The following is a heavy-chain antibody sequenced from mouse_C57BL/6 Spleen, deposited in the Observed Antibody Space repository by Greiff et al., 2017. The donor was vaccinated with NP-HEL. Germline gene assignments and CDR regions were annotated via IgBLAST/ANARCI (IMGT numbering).Heavy chain of an antibody. D-gene: IGHD2-12*01. CDR2: INPSSGYT. J-gene: IGHJ4*01. V-gene: IGHV1-4*01. CDR1: GYTFTSYP. Sequence: QVQLQQSGAELARPGASVKMSCKASGYTFTSYPMHWVKQRPGQGLEWIGYINPSSGYTKYNQKFKDKATLTADKSSSTAYMQLISLTSEDSAVNYRAREEIDYMMDDWGQGTSVTVSS. CDR3: AREEIDYMMDD.